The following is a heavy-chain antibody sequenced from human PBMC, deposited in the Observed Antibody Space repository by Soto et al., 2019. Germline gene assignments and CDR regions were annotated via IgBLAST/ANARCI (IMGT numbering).Heavy chain of an antibody. D-gene: IGHD5-18*01. CDR3: ARIPRYSFPTSDDLDS. Sequence: SVKVSCKASGGTFYTYTFSWVRQAPGQGLEWMGSITPIYPTTNYAEKFQGRLTVTADGSTNTAYMELNSLTSEDTAVYYCARIPRYSFPTSDDLDSWGQGTLVT. CDR2: ITPIYPTT. V-gene: IGHV1-69*13. CDR1: GGTFYTYT. J-gene: IGHJ4*02.